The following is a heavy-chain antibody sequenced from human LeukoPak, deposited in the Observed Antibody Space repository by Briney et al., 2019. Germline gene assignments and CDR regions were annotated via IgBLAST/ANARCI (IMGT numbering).Heavy chain of an antibody. CDR3: EAAGY. J-gene: IGHJ4*02. CDR1: GFTFSNYA. V-gene: IGHV3-30*07. Sequence: GRSLRLSCAASGFTFSNYAIHWVRQVPGRGLEWVALISSDGSVIYDADSVKGRFAISRDNSKNTLYLQMNSLRAEDTAVYYCEAAGYWGQGTLVTVSS. D-gene: IGHD6-13*01. CDR2: ISSDGSVI.